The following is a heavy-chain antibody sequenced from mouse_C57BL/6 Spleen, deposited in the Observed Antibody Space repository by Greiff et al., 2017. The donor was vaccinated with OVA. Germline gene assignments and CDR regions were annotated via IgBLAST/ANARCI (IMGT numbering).Heavy chain of an antibody. D-gene: IGHD1-1*01. CDR3: ARASYYYGSSHFDY. Sequence: EVQRVESGGGLVKPGGSLKLSCAASGFTFSSYAMSWVRQTPEKRLEWVATISDGGSYTYYPDNVKGRFTISRDNAKNNLYLQMSHLKSEDTAMYYCARASYYYGSSHFDYWGQGTTLTVSS. V-gene: IGHV5-4*01. CDR2: ISDGGSYT. CDR1: GFTFSSYA. J-gene: IGHJ2*01.